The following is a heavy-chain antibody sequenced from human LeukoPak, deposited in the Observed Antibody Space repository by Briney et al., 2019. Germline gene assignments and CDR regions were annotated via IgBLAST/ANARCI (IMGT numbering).Heavy chain of an antibody. CDR3: ARDLCWGCFDD. CDR2: ISTYNGNT. CDR1: GYTFTSFG. J-gene: IGHJ4*02. D-gene: IGHD3-10*02. V-gene: IGHV1-18*01. Sequence: ASMKVSCKASGYTFTSFGISWVRQAPGQGLEWLGWISTYNGNTNYAQKFQGRVSMTTDTSTSTAYMELRSLRVDDTAVYYCARDLCWGCFDDWGQGNLVTVPS.